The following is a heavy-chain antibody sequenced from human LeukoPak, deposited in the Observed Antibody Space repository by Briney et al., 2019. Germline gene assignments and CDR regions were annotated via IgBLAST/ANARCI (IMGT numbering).Heavy chain of an antibody. CDR2: IRYDGSNK. Sequence: GGSLRLSCAASGFTFSSYGMHWVRQAPGKGLEWVAFIRYDGSNKYYADSVKGRFTISRDNSKNTLYLQMNSLRAEDTAVYYCAKEDSSGWYGGDYFDYWGQGTLVTVSS. CDR3: AKEDSSGWYGGDYFDY. D-gene: IGHD6-19*01. J-gene: IGHJ4*02. CDR1: GFTFSSYG. V-gene: IGHV3-30*02.